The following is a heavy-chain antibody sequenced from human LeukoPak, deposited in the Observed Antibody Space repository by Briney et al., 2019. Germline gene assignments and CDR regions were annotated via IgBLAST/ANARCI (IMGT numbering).Heavy chain of an antibody. CDR1: GFTFDDYA. CDR2: ISWNSGSI. V-gene: IGHV3-9*03. D-gene: IGHD2-21*01. CDR3: AKGGIGFLASHFYY. J-gene: IGHJ4*02. Sequence: PGGXLRLSCAASGFTFDDYAMHWVRQAQGKGMEWVSGISWNSGSIDYADSVKGRFTISRDNAKNSLYLQMNSLRAEDMALYYCAKGGIGFLASHFYYWGQGTLVTVSS.